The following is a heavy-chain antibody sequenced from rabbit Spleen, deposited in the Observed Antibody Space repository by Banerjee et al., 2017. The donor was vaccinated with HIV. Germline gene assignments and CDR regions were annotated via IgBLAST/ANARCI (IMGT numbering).Heavy chain of an antibody. CDR3: ARDLAGVIGWNFGW. Sequence: QSLEESGGDLVKPGASLTLTCTASGFSFSSSDYMCWVRQAPGKGLGWIACIAAGSGGTTYYANWAKGRFTISKTSSTTVTLQMTSLTAADTATYFCARDLAGVIGWNFGWWGQGTLVTVS. V-gene: IGHV1S40*01. CDR2: IAAGSGGTT. J-gene: IGHJ3*01. D-gene: IGHD4-1*01. CDR1: GFSFSSSDY.